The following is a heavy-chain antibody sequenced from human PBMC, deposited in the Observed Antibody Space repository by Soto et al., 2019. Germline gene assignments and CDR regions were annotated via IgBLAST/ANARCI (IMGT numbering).Heavy chain of an antibody. CDR1: GFTFSSYA. D-gene: IGHD2-15*01. Sequence: PVGSLRLSCAASGFTFSSYAMSWVRQAPGKGLEWVSAISGSGGSTYYADSVKGRFTISRDNSKNTLYLQMNSLRAEDTAVYYCAKDPYCSGGSCYPAYWGQGTLVTVSS. J-gene: IGHJ4*02. CDR2: ISGSGGST. CDR3: AKDPYCSGGSCYPAY. V-gene: IGHV3-23*01.